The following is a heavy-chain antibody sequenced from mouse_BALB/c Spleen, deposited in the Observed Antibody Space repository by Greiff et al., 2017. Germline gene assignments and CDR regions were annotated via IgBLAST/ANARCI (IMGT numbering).Heavy chain of an antibody. CDR2: ISSGGSYT. CDR1: GFTFSSYA. D-gene: IGHD1-1*01. CDR3: ARQGYYYGSSHFAY. Sequence: EVMLVESGGGLVKPGGSLKLSCAASGFTFSSYAMSWVRQTPEKRLEWVATISSGGSYTYYPDSVKGRFTISRDNAKNTLYLQMSSLRSEDTAMYYCARQGYYYGSSHFAYWGQGTLVTVSA. V-gene: IGHV5-9-3*01. J-gene: IGHJ3*01.